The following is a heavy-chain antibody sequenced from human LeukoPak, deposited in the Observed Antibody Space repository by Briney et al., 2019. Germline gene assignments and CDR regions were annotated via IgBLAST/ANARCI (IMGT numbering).Heavy chain of an antibody. CDR2: IYYIGST. CDR3: ARSLYYDSSGYYDY. V-gene: IGHV4-59*01. Sequence: SETLSLTCTVSGGSISSYYWSWIRQPPGKGLEWIGYIYYIGSTNYNPSLKSRVTISVDASKNQFSLKLSSVTAADTAVYYCARSLYYDSSGYYDYWGQGTLVTVSS. J-gene: IGHJ4*02. CDR1: GGSISSYY. D-gene: IGHD3-22*01.